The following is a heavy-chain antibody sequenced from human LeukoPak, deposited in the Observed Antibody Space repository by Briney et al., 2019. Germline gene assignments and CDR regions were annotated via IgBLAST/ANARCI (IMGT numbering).Heavy chain of an antibody. CDR1: GYTFTSYA. D-gene: IGHD2-2*01. CDR3: ASGGYCSSTSCYARWFDP. J-gene: IGHJ5*02. CDR2: INAGNGNT. Sequence: ASVKVSCKASGYTFTSYAMHWVRQAPGQRLEWMGWINAGNGNTKYSQKFQGRVTITRDTSASTAYMELSSLRSEDTAVYYCASGGYCSSTSCYARWFDPWGQGTLDTVSS. V-gene: IGHV1-3*01.